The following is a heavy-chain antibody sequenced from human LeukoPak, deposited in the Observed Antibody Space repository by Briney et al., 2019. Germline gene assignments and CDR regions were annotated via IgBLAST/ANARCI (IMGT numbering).Heavy chain of an antibody. CDR1: GGSISSSSYY. V-gene: IGHV4-39*07. J-gene: IGHJ5*02. D-gene: IGHD3-3*01. CDR2: IYYSGST. Sequence: SETLSLTCTVSGGSISSSSYYWGWIRQPPGKGLEWIGSIYYSGSTNYNPSLKSRVTISVDTSKNQFSLKLSSVTAADTAVYYCARGYDFWSGYARPAWYDPWGQGTLVTVSS. CDR3: ARGYDFWSGYARPAWYDP.